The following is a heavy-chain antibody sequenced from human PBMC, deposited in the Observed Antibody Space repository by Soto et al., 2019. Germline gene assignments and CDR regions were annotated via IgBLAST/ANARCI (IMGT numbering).Heavy chain of an antibody. Sequence: PGGSLRLSCVASGFTFSDYWMHWVRQAPGKGLVWVSRIKFDGSIASHAGSVKGRFTISRDNARNTVHLQMNSLRAEDTGVYYCARGLRNYYGVDVWGQGTTVTVSS. J-gene: IGHJ6*02. D-gene: IGHD4-17*01. CDR2: IKFDGSIA. CDR3: ARGLRNYYGVDV. V-gene: IGHV3-74*01. CDR1: GFTFSDYW.